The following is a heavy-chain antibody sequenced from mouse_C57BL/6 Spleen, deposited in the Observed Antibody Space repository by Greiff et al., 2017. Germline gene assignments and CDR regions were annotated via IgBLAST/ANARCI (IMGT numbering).Heavy chain of an antibody. V-gene: IGHV1-54*01. CDR2: INPGSGGT. D-gene: IGHD4-1*01. J-gene: IGHJ3*01. CDR3: ARLNWDGFAY. Sequence: QVQLQQSGAELVRPGTSVKVSCKASGYAFTTYLIEWVKQRPGQGLEWIGVINPGSGGTNYNEKFKGKATLTADKSSSTAYMQLSRLTSEDSAVYFCARLNWDGFAYWGQGTLVTVSA. CDR1: GYAFTTYL.